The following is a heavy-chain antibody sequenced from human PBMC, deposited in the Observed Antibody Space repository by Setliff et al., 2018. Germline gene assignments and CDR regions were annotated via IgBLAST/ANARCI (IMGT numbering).Heavy chain of an antibody. CDR1: AYTFTSYA. V-gene: IGHV7-4-1*02. CDR2: INTNAGNP. D-gene: IGHD3-3*01. J-gene: IGHJ4*02. CDR3: ASARPHFGVVIRSPPDY. Sequence: ASVKVSCKASAYTFTSYAMNWVRQAPGQGLEWMGWINTNAGNPTYAQGFTGRFVFSLDTSVSTAYLQISSLKAEDTAVYYCASARPHFGVVIRSPPDYWGQGTLVTVSS.